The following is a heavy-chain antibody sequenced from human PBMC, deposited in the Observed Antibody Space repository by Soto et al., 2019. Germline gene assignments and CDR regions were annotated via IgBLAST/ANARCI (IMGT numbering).Heavy chain of an antibody. CDR2: ISSSLGHT. CDR3: AANRNFGVNF. J-gene: IGHJ4*02. CDR1: GSDFSDFH. Sequence: GVSLRLSCAGSGSDFSDFHISWVRQAPGKVLEWISYISSSLGHTDYADSVKGRFTISRDNAKSSVSLDMSDLRRDDTAVHYCAANRNFGVNFWGQGTLVTVSS. V-gene: IGHV3-11*03. D-gene: IGHD1-1*01.